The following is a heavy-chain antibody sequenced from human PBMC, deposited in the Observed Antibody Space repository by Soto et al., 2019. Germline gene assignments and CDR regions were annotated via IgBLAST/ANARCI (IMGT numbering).Heavy chain of an antibody. D-gene: IGHD6-19*01. J-gene: IGHJ2*01. CDR2: INTDSGNT. CDR1: GYSFTSCA. Sequence: QVQVVQSGAEVKKPGASVRLSCKTSGYSFTSCAIHWVRLAPGQRFEWMGWINTDSGNTKYSQKFQGRVTRTRDTAASTTYMEVTSLTFEDTATYYCVRDRAVDWYLDLWGRGTLVTVSS. V-gene: IGHV1-3*04. CDR3: VRDRAVDWYLDL.